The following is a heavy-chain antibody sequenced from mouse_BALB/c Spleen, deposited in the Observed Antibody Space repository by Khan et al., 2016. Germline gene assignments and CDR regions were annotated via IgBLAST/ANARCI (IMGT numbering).Heavy chain of an antibody. Sequence: QVQLQQPGAELVRPGASVKLSCKASGYTFTSYWINWMKQRPGQGLEWIGNIYPSAIYTNYNQKFKDKATLTVDKSSSTAYMQLSSPTSEDSAIYYCTRGESTMIRGFAYWGQGTLVTVSA. D-gene: IGHD2-4*01. V-gene: IGHV1-69*02. J-gene: IGHJ3*01. CDR3: TRGESTMIRGFAY. CDR1: GYTFTSYW. CDR2: IYPSAIYT.